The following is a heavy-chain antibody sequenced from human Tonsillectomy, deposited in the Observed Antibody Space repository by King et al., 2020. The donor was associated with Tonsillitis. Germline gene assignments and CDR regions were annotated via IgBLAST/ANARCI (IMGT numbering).Heavy chain of an antibody. Sequence: QLVQSGAEVKKPGASLKVSCKASGYTFTGHYMHWVRQAPGQGLEWMVWTHPNGGGTKYAQRFQGSVTMTRDTSISTAHMELSRLRSDDTAVYYCARGDRYSGYDSLDYWGQGTLVTVSS. CDR1: GYTFTGHY. J-gene: IGHJ4*02. V-gene: IGHV1-2*02. CDR3: ARGDRYSGYDSLDY. CDR2: THPNGGGT. D-gene: IGHD5-12*01.